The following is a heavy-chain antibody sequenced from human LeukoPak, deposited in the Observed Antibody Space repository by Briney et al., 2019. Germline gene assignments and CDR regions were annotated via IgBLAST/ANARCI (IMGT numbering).Heavy chain of an antibody. CDR3: ARIDGVATITYYYYYMDV. D-gene: IGHD5-12*01. CDR1: GGSFSGYY. V-gene: IGHV4-34*01. Sequence: SETLSLTCAVYGGSFSGYYWSWIRQPPGKGLEWIGEINHSGSTNYNPSLKSRVTISVDTSKNQFSLKLSSVTAADTAVYYCARIDGVATITYYYYYMDVWGKGTTVTVSS. J-gene: IGHJ6*03. CDR2: INHSGST.